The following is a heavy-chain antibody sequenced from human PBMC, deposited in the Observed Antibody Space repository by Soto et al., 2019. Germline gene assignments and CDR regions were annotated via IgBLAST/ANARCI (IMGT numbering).Heavy chain of an antibody. J-gene: IGHJ4*02. CDR1: GFSVSSTY. CDR2: IYSGGSA. Sequence: EVQLVESGGDLILPGWSLRLSCAASGFSVSSTYMNWVRQAPGKGLEWASVIYSGGSASYADSVKGRFTISRDNSKNTVYLQMSNMRADDTGVYDCARGEEWGWRHYFDLWGQGTLVTVSS. CDR3: ARGEEWGWRHYFDL. D-gene: IGHD3-3*01. V-gene: IGHV3-53*01.